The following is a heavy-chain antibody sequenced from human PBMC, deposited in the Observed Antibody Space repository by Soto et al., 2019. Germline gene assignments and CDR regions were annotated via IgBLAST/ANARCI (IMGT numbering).Heavy chain of an antibody. J-gene: IGHJ6*02. CDR2: IYYSGST. CDR1: GGCMSSYY. D-gene: IGHD3-3*01. V-gene: IGHV4-59*01. CDR3: ARYTYYDLWSGYNYYYYGMDV. Sequence: EALSVTGTDSGGCMSSYYWSWIRQPPGKGLEMIGYIYYSGSTNYNPSLKSRVTISVDTSKNQFSLKLSSVTAADTAVYYCARYTYYDLWSGYNYYYYGMDVWGQGTTVTVSS.